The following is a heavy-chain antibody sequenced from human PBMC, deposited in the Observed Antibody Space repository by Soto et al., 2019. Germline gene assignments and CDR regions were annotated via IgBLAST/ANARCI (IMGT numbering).Heavy chain of an antibody. Sequence: QITLKESGPTLVKPTQTLTLTCTFSGFSLSTSGVGVGWIRQPPGKALEWLALIYWDDDKRYSPSLKTRLTXTXXTSKNQVVLTLTNMDPVDTGTYYCAPLGGRYGMDVWGQGTTVTVSS. CDR3: APLGGRYGMDV. J-gene: IGHJ6*02. CDR2: IYWDDDK. D-gene: IGHD3-16*01. V-gene: IGHV2-5*02. CDR1: GFSLSTSGVG.